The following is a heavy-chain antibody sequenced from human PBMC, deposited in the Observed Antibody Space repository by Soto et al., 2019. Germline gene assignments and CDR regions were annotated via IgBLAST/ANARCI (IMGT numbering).Heavy chain of an antibody. Sequence: PGGSLRLSCAASGFTFSSYGMHWVRQAPGKGLEWVAVIWYDGSNKYYADSVKGRLTISRDNSKNTLYLQMNSLRADDTAIYYCARALDFWSGYLSDWGQGTLVTAPQ. V-gene: IGHV3-33*01. CDR3: ARALDFWSGYLSD. D-gene: IGHD3-3*01. J-gene: IGHJ4*02. CDR2: IWYDGSNK. CDR1: GFTFSSYG.